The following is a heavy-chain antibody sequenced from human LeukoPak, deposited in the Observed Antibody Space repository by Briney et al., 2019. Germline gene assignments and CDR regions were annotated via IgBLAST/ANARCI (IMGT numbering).Heavy chain of an antibody. J-gene: IGHJ4*02. CDR3: TKRDGQSFDY. D-gene: IGHD5-24*01. Sequence: GGSLRLSCAASGFSFSNSMMSWVRRAPGQGLEWVSTILQDAETTYYADSVRGRFTISRDNFKDTLFLQMSSLRAEDTAIYYCTKRDGQSFDYWGQGALVTVSS. CDR1: GFSFSNSM. CDR2: ILQDAETT. V-gene: IGHV3-23*01.